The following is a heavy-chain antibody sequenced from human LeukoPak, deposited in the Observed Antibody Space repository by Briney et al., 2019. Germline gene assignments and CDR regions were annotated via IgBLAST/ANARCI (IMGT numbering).Heavy chain of an antibody. CDR3: AREAASSSWYIYNAFDI. D-gene: IGHD6-13*01. CDR1: GFSFDDCS. Sequence: GGSLRLSCAVSGFSFDDCSMHWVRQVPGKGLEWVSLISWDGDATYYADSVKGRFTISRDNAKNSLYLQMNSLRAEDTAVYYCAREAASSSWYIYNAFDIWGQGTMVTVSS. V-gene: IGHV3-43*01. J-gene: IGHJ3*02. CDR2: ISWDGDAT.